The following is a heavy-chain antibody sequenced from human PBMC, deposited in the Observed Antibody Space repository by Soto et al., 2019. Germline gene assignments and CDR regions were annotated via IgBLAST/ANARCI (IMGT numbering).Heavy chain of an antibody. J-gene: IGHJ4*02. Sequence: EVQLVQSGAEVKKPGESLRISCKGSGYSFTSYWISWVRQMPGKGLEWMGRIDPSDSYTNYSPSFQGHVTISADKSISTAYLQWSSLKASDTAMYYCATRGNSIAARPGFFYWGQGTLVTVSS. CDR1: GYSFTSYW. CDR2: IDPSDSYT. D-gene: IGHD6-6*01. V-gene: IGHV5-10-1*03. CDR3: ATRGNSIAARPGFFY.